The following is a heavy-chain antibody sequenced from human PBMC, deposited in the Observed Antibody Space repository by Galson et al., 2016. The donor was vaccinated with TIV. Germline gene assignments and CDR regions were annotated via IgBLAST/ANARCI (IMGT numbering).Heavy chain of an antibody. Sequence: SLRLSCAASGFTFGSYGMHWVRQAPGKGLEWEAFISYDGGDISYADSVKGRFTISRDKSKNNLYLQMNSLRAEGTALYHCARVDKSYHMDVWGKGTTVTVSS. D-gene: IGHD2-2*03. CDR2: ISYDGGDI. CDR3: ARVDKSYHMDV. J-gene: IGHJ6*03. V-gene: IGHV3-30*05. CDR1: GFTFGSYG.